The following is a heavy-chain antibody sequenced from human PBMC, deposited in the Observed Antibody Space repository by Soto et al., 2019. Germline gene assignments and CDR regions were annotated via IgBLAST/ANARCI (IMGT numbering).Heavy chain of an antibody. CDR1: GFTVSSNY. CDR3: ARVPPGPSHGGSGFYTD. Sequence: EVQLVESGGGLVRPGGSLRLSCAASGFTVSSNYMSWVRQAPGKGLEWVSILYSGGNTHYADSVKGRFTISRHSSKTILYLPVTSLRLEDTAVYFCARVPPGPSHGGSGFYTDWGPGTLVTVSS. D-gene: IGHD3-22*01. J-gene: IGHJ4*02. CDR2: LYSGGNT. V-gene: IGHV3-53*04.